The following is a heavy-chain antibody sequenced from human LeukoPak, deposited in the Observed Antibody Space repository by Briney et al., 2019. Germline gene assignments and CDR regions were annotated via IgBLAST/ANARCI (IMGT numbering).Heavy chain of an antibody. CDR1: GFTFGSYS. CDR3: ARDKGHIVVVVAAIDAFDI. V-gene: IGHV3-21*01. D-gene: IGHD2-15*01. Sequence: PGGSLRLSCAASGFTFGSYSMNWVRQAPGKGLEWVSSISSSSSYIYYADSVKGRFTISRDNAKNSLYLQMNSLRAEDTAVYYCARDKGHIVVVVAAIDAFDIWGQGTMVTVSS. CDR2: ISSSSSYI. J-gene: IGHJ3*02.